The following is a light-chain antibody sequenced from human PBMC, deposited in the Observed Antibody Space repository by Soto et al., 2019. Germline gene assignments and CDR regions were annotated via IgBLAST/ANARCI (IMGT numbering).Light chain of an antibody. Sequence: DIVMTQTPLSSPVTLGQPASISCRSSQSLVHSDGNTYLNWLQQRPGQPPRLLIYKISNRVSGVPDRFSGRGAGTDFTLKISRVEAEDVGVYYCMHATHFPPWTFGQGTKVDI. J-gene: IGKJ1*01. CDR1: QSLVHSDGNTY. V-gene: IGKV2-24*01. CDR2: KIS. CDR3: MHATHFPPWT.